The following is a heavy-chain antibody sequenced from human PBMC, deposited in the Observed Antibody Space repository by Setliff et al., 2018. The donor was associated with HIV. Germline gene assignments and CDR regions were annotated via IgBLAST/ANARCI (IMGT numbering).Heavy chain of an antibody. J-gene: IGHJ4*02. V-gene: IGHV3-9*01. D-gene: IGHD6-13*01. Sequence: GGSLRLSCTASGFTFDDYDMHWVRQVPGKGLECVADITWNSGSTVYADSVKGRFTISRDNAKNSLYQQMESLRPADTALYYCAKDRGRIAAAGYFDSWGQGTQVTVSS. CDR1: GFTFDDYD. CDR2: ITWNSGST. CDR3: AKDRGRIAAAGYFDS.